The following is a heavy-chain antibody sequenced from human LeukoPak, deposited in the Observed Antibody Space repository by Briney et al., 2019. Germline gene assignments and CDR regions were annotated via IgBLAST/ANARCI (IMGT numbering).Heavy chain of an antibody. D-gene: IGHD6-19*01. V-gene: IGHV1-8*01. CDR1: GYTFTSYD. CDR3: ARGRVAGYYYGMDV. Sequence: GASVKVSCKASGYTFTSYDINWVRQATGQGLEWMGWMNPNSGNTGYAQKFQGRVTMTRNTSVSTAYMELSSLRSEDTAVYYCARGRVAGYYYGMDVWGQGTTVTVSS. J-gene: IGHJ6*02. CDR2: MNPNSGNT.